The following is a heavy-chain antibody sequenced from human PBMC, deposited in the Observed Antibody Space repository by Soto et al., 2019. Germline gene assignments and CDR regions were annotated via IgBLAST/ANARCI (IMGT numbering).Heavy chain of an antibody. D-gene: IGHD6-6*01. CDR3: ARDRQQFGDYGMDV. CDR1: GYTFTSYD. J-gene: IGHJ6*02. V-gene: IGHV1-18*01. Sequence: ASVKVSCKASGYTFTSYDISWVRQAPGQGLEWMGWISAYNGNTNYAQKLQGRVTMTTDTSTSTAYMELRSLRSDDTAVYYCARDRQQFGDYGMDVWGQGTTATVSS. CDR2: ISAYNGNT.